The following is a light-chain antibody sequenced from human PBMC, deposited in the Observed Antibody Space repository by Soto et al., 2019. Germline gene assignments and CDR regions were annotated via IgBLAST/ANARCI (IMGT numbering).Light chain of an antibody. V-gene: IGKV1-5*01. Sequence: GDRVTITCRPSQNVSTWLAWYQQKSGKAPKLLIYDVSNLESGVPSRFSGSGSGTEFSLTIRGLQPDDFATYYCQQYDSYRTFGQGTKVDIK. J-gene: IGKJ1*01. CDR2: DVS. CDR1: QNVSTW. CDR3: QQYDSYRT.